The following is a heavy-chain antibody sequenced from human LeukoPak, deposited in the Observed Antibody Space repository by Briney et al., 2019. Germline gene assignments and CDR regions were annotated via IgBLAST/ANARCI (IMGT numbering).Heavy chain of an antibody. CDR2: ISRDGTA. CDR3: ARGNYYDSRGFSVTEH. J-gene: IGHJ4*02. V-gene: IGHV3-30*04. D-gene: IGHD3-22*01. Sequence: GGSLRLSCATSGFTFSYYVFHWVRQAPGKGLDWVAAISRDGTAYYAASVKGRFTVSRDTSEDTVFLQMVSLGLEDTAVYYCARGNYYDSRGFSVTEHWGQGTLVTVSS. CDR1: GFTFSYYV.